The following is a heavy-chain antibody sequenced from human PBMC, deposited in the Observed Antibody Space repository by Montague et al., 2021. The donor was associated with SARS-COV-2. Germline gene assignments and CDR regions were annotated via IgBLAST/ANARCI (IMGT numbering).Heavy chain of an antibody. J-gene: IGHJ5*02. Sequence: PALVKPTQTLTLTCTFSGFSLSTSGVGVGWIRQPPGKALEWLALIYWDDDKRYSPSLKSRLTITKDTSKNQVVLTMINMDPVDTATYYCAHRPSIAAAGTFRFDPWGQGTLVTVSS. CDR1: GFSLSTSGVG. CDR2: IYWDDDK. D-gene: IGHD6-13*01. V-gene: IGHV2-5*02. CDR3: AHRPSIAAAGTFRFDP.